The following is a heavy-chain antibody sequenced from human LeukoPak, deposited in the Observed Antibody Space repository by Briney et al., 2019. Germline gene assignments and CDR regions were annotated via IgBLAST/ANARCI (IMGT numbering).Heavy chain of an antibody. Sequence: ASVKVSCKASGYTFTGYYMHWVRQAPGQGLEWMGWINPNNGGTNYAQKFQGRVTMTRDTSISTAYMELSRLRSDDTAVYYCARATSDGDILTGYYRAEYFQHWGQGTLVTVSS. V-gene: IGHV1-2*02. CDR2: INPNNGGT. D-gene: IGHD3-9*01. J-gene: IGHJ1*01. CDR3: ARATSDGDILTGYYRAEYFQH. CDR1: GYTFTGYY.